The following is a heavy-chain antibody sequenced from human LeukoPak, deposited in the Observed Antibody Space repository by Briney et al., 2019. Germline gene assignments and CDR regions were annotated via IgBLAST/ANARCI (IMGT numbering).Heavy chain of an antibody. Sequence: GGSLRLSCAASGFTFSDYGMSWVRQGPGKGLEWVSGITRNGGTTGYGDSVKGRFTIPRDNGKNSLYLQMNNLRVDDTAFYYCARDPTRANFDGYYFDNWGQGTLVTVSS. CDR1: GFTFSDYG. J-gene: IGHJ4*02. CDR3: ARDPTRANFDGYYFDN. CDR2: ITRNGGTT. V-gene: IGHV3-20*04. D-gene: IGHD3-9*01.